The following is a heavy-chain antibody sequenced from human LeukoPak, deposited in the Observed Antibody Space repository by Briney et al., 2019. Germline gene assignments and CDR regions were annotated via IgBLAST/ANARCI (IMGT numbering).Heavy chain of an antibody. J-gene: IGHJ4*02. Sequence: GGSLRLSCAASGFTVSSNYMSWVRQAPGKGLEWLAVIYSGSSTYYADSVKGRFTISRDNSKNALYLQMNSLRAEDTAVYYCARDRSSGWYVYDYWGQGTLVTVSS. D-gene: IGHD6-19*01. CDR1: GFTVSSNY. V-gene: IGHV3-53*01. CDR3: ARDRSSGWYVYDY. CDR2: IYSGSST.